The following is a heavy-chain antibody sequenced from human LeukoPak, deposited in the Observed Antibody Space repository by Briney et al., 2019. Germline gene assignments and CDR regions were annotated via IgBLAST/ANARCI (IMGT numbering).Heavy chain of an antibody. CDR1: GFTFSSYA. J-gene: IGHJ3*02. D-gene: IGHD3-22*01. CDR3: AKPKTYYYDSSGYYYQHDAFDI. V-gene: IGHV3-23*01. Sequence: GGSLRLSCAASGFTFSSYAMSWVRQAPGKGLEWVSAISGSGGSTYYADSVKGRFTISRDNSKNTLHLQMNSLRAEDTAVYYCAKPKTYYYDSSGYYYQHDAFDIWGQGTMVTVSS. CDR2: ISGSGGST.